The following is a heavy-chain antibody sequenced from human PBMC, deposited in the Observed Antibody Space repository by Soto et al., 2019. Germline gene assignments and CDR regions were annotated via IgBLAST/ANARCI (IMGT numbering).Heavy chain of an antibody. Sequence: SETLSLTCTVSGGSISSYYWSWIRQPPGKGLEWIGYIYYSGSTNYNPSLKSRVTISVDTSKNQFSLKLSSVTAADTAVYYCARVRAARDAFDIWGQGTMVTVSS. D-gene: IGHD6-6*01. CDR2: IYYSGST. CDR1: GGSISSYY. V-gene: IGHV4-59*01. CDR3: ARVRAARDAFDI. J-gene: IGHJ3*02.